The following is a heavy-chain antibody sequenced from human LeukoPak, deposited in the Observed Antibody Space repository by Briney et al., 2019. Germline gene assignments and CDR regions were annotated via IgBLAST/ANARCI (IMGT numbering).Heavy chain of an antibody. CDR2: INHSGST. V-gene: IGHV4-34*01. J-gene: IGHJ4*02. CDR3: ARVRGQYSSSWYYFDY. CDR1: VGSFSGYY. Sequence: SETLSLTCAVYVGSFSGYYWSWIRQPPGQGLEWIGEINHSGSTNYNPSLKSRVTISVDTSKNQFSLKLSSVTAADTAVYYCARVRGQYSSSWYYFDYWGQGTLVTVSS. D-gene: IGHD6-13*01.